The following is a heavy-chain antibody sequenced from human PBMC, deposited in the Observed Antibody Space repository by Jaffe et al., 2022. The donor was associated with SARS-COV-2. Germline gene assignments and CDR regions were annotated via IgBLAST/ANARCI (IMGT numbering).Heavy chain of an antibody. CDR2: ISGSGGST. V-gene: IGHV3-23*01. D-gene: IGHD1-7*01. CDR1: GFTFSSYA. Sequence: EVQLLESGGGLVQPGGSLRLSCAASGFTFSSYAMSWVRQAPGKGLEWVSAISGSGGSTYYADSVKGRFTISRDNSKNTLYLQMNSLRAEDTAVYYCANQLELRVSWYYYYGMDVWGQGTTVTVSS. J-gene: IGHJ6*02. CDR3: ANQLELRVSWYYYYGMDV.